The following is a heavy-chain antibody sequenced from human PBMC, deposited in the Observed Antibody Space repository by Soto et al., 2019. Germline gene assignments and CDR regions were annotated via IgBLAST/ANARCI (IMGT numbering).Heavy chain of an antibody. Sequence: QVQLQESGPGLVKPSQTLSLTCTVSGGSISTGGYYWSWIRQRPGRGLEWIGYIYHSGMTYSNPSLQSRVAISIDTSKNQFSLKLSSVTAADTAVYYCATVRWELHDAFDIWGQGTMVSVSS. CDR2: IYHSGMT. V-gene: IGHV4-31*03. CDR1: GGSISTGGYY. D-gene: IGHD1-26*01. J-gene: IGHJ3*02. CDR3: ATVRWELHDAFDI.